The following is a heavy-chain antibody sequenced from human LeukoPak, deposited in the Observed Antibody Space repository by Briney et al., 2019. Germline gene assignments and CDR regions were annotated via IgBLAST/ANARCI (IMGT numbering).Heavy chain of an antibody. CDR1: GFTFDDYA. Sequence: SGGSLRLSCAASGFTFDDYAMHWVRQAPGKGLEWVSLIGGDGGSTYYADSVKGRFTISRDNSKNSLYLQMNSLRTEDTALYYCAKDSPGYSSGWYGYWGQGTLVTVSS. J-gene: IGHJ4*02. CDR3: AKDSPGYSSGWYGY. CDR2: IGGDGGST. V-gene: IGHV3-43*02. D-gene: IGHD6-19*01.